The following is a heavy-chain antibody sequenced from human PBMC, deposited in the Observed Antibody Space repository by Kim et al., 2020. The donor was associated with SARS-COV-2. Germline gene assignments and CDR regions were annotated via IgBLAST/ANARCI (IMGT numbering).Heavy chain of an antibody. D-gene: IGHD2-2*01. J-gene: IGHJ4*02. CDR1: GFTFSSYG. CDR2: ISYDGSNK. CDR3: ARPGRDHSTCSSTSCYPDY. Sequence: GGSLRLSCAASGFTFSSYGMHWVRQAPGKGLEWVAVISYDGSNKYYADSVKGRFTISRDNSKNTLYLQMNSLRAEDTAVYYCARPGRDHSTCSSTSCYPDYWGQGTLVTVSS. V-gene: IGHV3-33*05.